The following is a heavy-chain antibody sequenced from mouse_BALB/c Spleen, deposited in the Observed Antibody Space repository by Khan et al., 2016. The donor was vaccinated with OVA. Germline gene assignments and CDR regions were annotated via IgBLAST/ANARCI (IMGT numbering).Heavy chain of an antibody. D-gene: IGHD1-1*01. CDR3: TRSCYRRRGCDY. CDR2: IVPETGGT. J-gene: IGHJ2*01. Sequence: QVQLKQSGAELVRPGASVTLSCKASGYTFTDYEMHWVKQTPVHGREWIGAIVPETGGTAYNQKFKGKATLTADKSSSPAYMELRSLTPEASAVSSYTRSCYRRRGCDYWGQGTTLTLSS. CDR1: GYTFTDYE. V-gene: IGHV1-15*01.